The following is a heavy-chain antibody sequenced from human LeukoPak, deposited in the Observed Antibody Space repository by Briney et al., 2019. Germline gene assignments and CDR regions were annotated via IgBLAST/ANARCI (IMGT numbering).Heavy chain of an antibody. D-gene: IGHD6-19*01. Sequence: ASETLSLTCTVSGGSISSYYWSWIRQPPGKGLEWIGYIYYSGSTNYNPSLKSRVTMSVDTSENQFSLKLSSVTAADTAVYYCAARYSSGWYGEIDYWGQGTLVTVSS. CDR1: GGSISSYY. V-gene: IGHV4-59*01. CDR3: AARYSSGWYGEIDY. CDR2: IYYSGST. J-gene: IGHJ4*02.